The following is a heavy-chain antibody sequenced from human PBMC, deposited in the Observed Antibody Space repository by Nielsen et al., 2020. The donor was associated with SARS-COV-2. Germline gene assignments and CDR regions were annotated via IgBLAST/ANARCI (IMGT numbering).Heavy chain of an antibody. CDR2: ISWNSGSI. D-gene: IGHD3-3*01. CDR1: GFTFDDYA. Sequence: SLRLSCAASGFTFDDYAMHWVRQAPGKGLEWVSGISWNSGSIGYADSVKGRFTISRDNAKNSLYLQMNSLRAEDTALYYCARDSGPVRFLEWLCDYWGQGTLVTVSS. V-gene: IGHV3-9*01. J-gene: IGHJ4*02. CDR3: ARDSGPVRFLEWLCDY.